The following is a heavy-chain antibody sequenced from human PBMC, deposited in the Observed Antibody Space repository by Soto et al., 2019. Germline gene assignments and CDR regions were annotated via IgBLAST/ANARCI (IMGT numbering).Heavy chain of an antibody. Sequence: ASVKVSCKASGYSFTDYHIHWVRQAPGQGLEWLGRINPKSGGTSTAQKFQGWVTMTRDTSTSTVYMELSSLRSEDTAVYYCARDQRVHSSSPYYYYYGMDVWGQGTTVTVSS. D-gene: IGHD6-6*01. V-gene: IGHV1-2*04. CDR1: GYSFTDYH. J-gene: IGHJ6*02. CDR2: INPKSGGT. CDR3: ARDQRVHSSSPYYYYYGMDV.